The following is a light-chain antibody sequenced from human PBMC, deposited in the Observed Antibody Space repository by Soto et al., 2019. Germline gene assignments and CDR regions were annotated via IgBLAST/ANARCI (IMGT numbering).Light chain of an antibody. V-gene: IGKV3D-11*02. J-gene: IGKJ5*01. CDR2: DAY. Sequence: EIVLTQSPATLSLSQGERATLSCRASQSVSNNYLAWYQQKPGQAPRLLIYDAYNRATGIQARFSGSGSGTDFTLTIRSLEPEDFAVYYCKQRSNWQVTFGQGTRLEIK. CDR3: KQRSNWQVT. CDR1: QSVSNNY.